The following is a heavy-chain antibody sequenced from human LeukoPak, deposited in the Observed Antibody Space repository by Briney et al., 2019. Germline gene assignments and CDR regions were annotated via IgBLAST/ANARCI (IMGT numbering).Heavy chain of an antibody. CDR3: ARWDDTGYYVTAFDI. CDR1: GFTFSNYW. V-gene: IGHV3-7*01. CDR2: IDQDGGDQ. Sequence: GGSLRLSCAASGFTFSNYWMTWVRQAPGKGLEWVANIDQDGGDQRYVDSVKGRFTISRDNAKSSLSLQMNSLRAEDTAVYYCARWDDTGYYVTAFDIWGQGTMVTVSS. J-gene: IGHJ3*02. D-gene: IGHD3-9*01.